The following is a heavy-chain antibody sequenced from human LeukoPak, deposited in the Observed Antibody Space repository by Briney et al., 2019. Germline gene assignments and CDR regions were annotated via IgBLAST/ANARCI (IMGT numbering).Heavy chain of an antibody. CDR1: GFMFRTYW. D-gene: IGHD2/OR15-2a*01. V-gene: IGHV3-7*01. Sequence: PGGSLRLSCAASGFMFRTYWMSWVRQAPGKGLEWVANINQDVGEEYSVDSVKGRFTISRDNAKNSLYMQMNSLRAEDTAVYYCAREREISTYYIDVWGKGTTVTVSS. CDR3: AREREISTYYIDV. CDR2: INQDVGEE. J-gene: IGHJ6*03.